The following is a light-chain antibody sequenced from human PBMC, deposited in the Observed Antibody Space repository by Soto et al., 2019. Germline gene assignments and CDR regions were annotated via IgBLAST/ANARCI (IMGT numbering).Light chain of an antibody. CDR1: QSVGSNY. V-gene: IGKV3-20*01. Sequence: EIVLTQSPGTLSFSPGERATLSCRASQSVGSNYLAWYQQKPGQAPRSVIFGASGRATGIPDRFSGSGSGTDFTLTISRLEPEDFAVYYCQQYGSLSWTFGQGTKVDIK. CDR2: GAS. J-gene: IGKJ1*01. CDR3: QQYGSLSWT.